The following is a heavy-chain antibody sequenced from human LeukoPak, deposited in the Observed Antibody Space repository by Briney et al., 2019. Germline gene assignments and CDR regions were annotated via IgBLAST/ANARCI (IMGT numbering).Heavy chain of an antibody. Sequence: GGSLRLSCAASGFTFSSYGMHWVRQAPGKGLEWVAVISYDGSNKYYADSVKGRFTISRDNSKNTLYLQMNSLRAEDTAVYYCAKRNTFWGQGTMVTVSS. J-gene: IGHJ3*01. CDR1: GFTFSSYG. V-gene: IGHV3-30*18. CDR3: AKRNTF. CDR2: ISYDGSNK.